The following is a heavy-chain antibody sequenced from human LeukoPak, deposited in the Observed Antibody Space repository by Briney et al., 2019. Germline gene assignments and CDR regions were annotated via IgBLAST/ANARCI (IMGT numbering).Heavy chain of an antibody. V-gene: IGHV1-69*04. CDR2: IIPILGIA. J-gene: IGHJ4*02. CDR3: ARVRDKISSGIHY. Sequence: SVKVSCKASGYTFINYGITWVRQAPGQGLEWMGRIIPILGIANYAQKFQGRVTITADKSTSTAYMELSSLRSEDTAVYYCARVRDKISSGIHYWGQGTLVTVSS. D-gene: IGHD3-22*01. CDR1: GYTFINYG.